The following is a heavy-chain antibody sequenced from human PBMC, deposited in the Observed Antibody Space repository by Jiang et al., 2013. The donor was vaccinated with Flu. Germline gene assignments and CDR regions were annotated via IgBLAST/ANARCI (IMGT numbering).Heavy chain of an antibody. CDR2: ISSSGSTI. CDR1: GFTFSSYE. D-gene: IGHD3-9*01. J-gene: IGHJ4*02. V-gene: IGHV3-48*03. CDR3: ARGPYYDILTYFDY. Sequence: EVQLVESGGGLVQPGGFLRLSCAASGFTFSSYEMNWVRQAPGKGLEWVSYISSSGSTIYYADSVKGRFTISRDNAKKSLYLQMNSLRAEDTAVYYCARGPYYDILTYFDYWGQGTLVTVSS.